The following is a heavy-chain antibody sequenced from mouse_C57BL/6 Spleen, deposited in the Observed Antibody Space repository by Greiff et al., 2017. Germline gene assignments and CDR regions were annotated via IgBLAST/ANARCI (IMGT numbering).Heavy chain of an antibody. J-gene: IGHJ3*01. D-gene: IGHD1-1*01. CDR1: GFTFSSYA. Sequence: EVKLMESGGGLVKPGGSLKLSCAASGFTFSSYAMSWVRQTPEKRLEWVATISDGGSYTYYPDNVKGRFTISRDNAKNNLYLQMSHLKSEDTAMYYCARDTYYGSSYEGFAYWGQGTLVTVSA. CDR3: ARDTYYGSSYEGFAY. CDR2: ISDGGSYT. V-gene: IGHV5-4*01.